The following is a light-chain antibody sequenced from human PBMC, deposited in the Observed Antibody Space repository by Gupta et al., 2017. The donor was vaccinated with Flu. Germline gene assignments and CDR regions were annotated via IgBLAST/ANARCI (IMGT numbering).Light chain of an antibody. CDR1: ALPKQF. CDR3: QAAASNETYVV. Sequence: SYELTQPPSVSVSPGQTARITCSGDALPKQFADWYQQKPGQAPGLVILKDSERHSGIPERFSGSTSGTKVTLTISGVQAEDEADYYCQAAASNETYVVFGGGTKLTGL. J-gene: IGLJ2*01. V-gene: IGLV3-25*03. CDR2: KDS.